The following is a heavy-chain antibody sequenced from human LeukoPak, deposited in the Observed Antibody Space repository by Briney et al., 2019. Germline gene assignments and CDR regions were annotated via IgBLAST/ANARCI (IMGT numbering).Heavy chain of an antibody. CDR1: GFTFSRYS. CDR2: ISSSSSFI. D-gene: IGHD2-2*01. V-gene: IGHV3-21*01. Sequence: GGSLRLSCAASGFTFSRYSMNWVRQAPGKGLEWVSSISSSSSFIYYADSVKGRFTISRDNAKHSLYLQMHSLRAEETAVYYCARDPPLGSCSTISCPHLDYWGQGTLVSVPS. J-gene: IGHJ4*02. CDR3: ARDPPLGSCSTISCPHLDY.